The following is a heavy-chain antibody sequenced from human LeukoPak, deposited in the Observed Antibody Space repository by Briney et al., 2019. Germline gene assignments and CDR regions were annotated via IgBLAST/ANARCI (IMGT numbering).Heavy chain of an antibody. CDR2: ISSSSSTI. D-gene: IGHD3-16*02. V-gene: IGHV3-48*04. CDR1: GFTFSDYW. Sequence: GGSLRLSCAASGFTFSDYWMTWVRQAPGKGLEWVSYISSSSSTIYYADSVKGRFTISRDNAKNSLYLQMNSLRAEDTAVYYCARDPTYYDYVWGSYRYTGIDYWGQGTLVTVSS. J-gene: IGHJ4*02. CDR3: ARDPTYYDYVWGSYRYTGIDY.